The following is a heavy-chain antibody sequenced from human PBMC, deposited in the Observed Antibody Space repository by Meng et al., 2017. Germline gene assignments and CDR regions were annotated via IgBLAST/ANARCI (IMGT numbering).Heavy chain of an antibody. J-gene: IGHJ3*02. CDR2: INHSGST. Sequence: QVQLQGWGAGLLKRSETLSLTGAIYGGSFSGYYWSWIRQPPGKGLEWIGEINHSGSTNYNPSLKSRVTISVDTSKNQFSLKLSSVTAADTAVYYCASFYSETVTAISGNDAFDIWGQGTMVTVSS. CDR3: ASFYSETVTAISGNDAFDI. CDR1: GGSFSGYY. D-gene: IGHD2-21*02. V-gene: IGHV4-34*01.